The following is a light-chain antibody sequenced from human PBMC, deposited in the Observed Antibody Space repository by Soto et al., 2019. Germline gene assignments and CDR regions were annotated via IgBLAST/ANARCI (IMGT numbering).Light chain of an antibody. CDR2: EGS. Sequence: QSALTQPASVSGSPGQSITISCTGTSSDVGSYHLVSWYQQHPGKAPKLMISEGSKRPSGVSNRCSGSKSGNTASLTISGLQAEDEADYYCCSYAGSSTLVFGGGTKLTVL. V-gene: IGLV2-23*01. J-gene: IGLJ2*01. CDR3: CSYAGSSTLV. CDR1: SSDVGSYHL.